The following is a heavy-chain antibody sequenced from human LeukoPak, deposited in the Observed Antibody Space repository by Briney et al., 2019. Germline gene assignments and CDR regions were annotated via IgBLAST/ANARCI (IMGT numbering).Heavy chain of an antibody. V-gene: IGHV4-39*02. CDR2: LDYSGST. CDR3: HMIGRVDLDY. J-gene: IGHJ4*02. Sequence: SETLSLTCTVSGGSITSGSFYWGWVRQPPGKGLEWIGTLDYSGSTYSSPSLKSRVAISVDTSKNDFPLKLRSVTAADTAVYYCHMIGRVDLDYWGQGTLVTVSS. CDR1: GGSITSGSFY. D-gene: IGHD3-16*01.